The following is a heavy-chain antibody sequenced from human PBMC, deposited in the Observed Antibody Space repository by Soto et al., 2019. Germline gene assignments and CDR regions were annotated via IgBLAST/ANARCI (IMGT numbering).Heavy chain of an antibody. Sequence: GSLRLSCAASGFTFSSYSMNWVRQAPGKGLEWVSSISSSSSYIYYADSVKGRFTISRDNAKNSLYLQMNSLRAEDTAVYYCAVPGYEAVAGIFDYWGQGTLVTVSS. D-gene: IGHD6-19*01. CDR1: GFTFSSYS. V-gene: IGHV3-21*01. CDR3: AVPGYEAVAGIFDY. J-gene: IGHJ4*02. CDR2: ISSSSSYI.